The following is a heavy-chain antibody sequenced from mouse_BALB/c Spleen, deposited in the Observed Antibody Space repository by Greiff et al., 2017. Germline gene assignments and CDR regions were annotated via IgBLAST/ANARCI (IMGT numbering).Heavy chain of an antibody. J-gene: IGHJ3*01. D-gene: IGHD2-1*01. CDR2: IWSGGST. CDR3: ARNWGYDNYEAWFAY. Sequence: QVQLQQSGPGLVQPSQSLSITCTVSGFSLTSYGVHLVRQSPGKGLEWLGVIWSGGSTDYNAAFISRLSISKDNSKSQVFFKMNSLQANDTAIYYCARNWGYDNYEAWFAYWGQGTLVTVSA. V-gene: IGHV2-2*02. CDR1: GFSLTSYG.